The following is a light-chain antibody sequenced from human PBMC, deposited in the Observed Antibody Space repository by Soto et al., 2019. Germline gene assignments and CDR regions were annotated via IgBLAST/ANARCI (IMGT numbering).Light chain of an antibody. CDR3: QQRSNWPPGT. CDR2: DAS. V-gene: IGKV3-11*01. Sequence: EVVLSQSPATVSVSPGERATLSCRASQSVSSNLAWYQQKPGQAPRLLIYDASNRATGIPARFSGSGSGTDFTLTISSLEPEDFAVYYCQQRSNWPPGTFGGGTKVDIK. CDR1: QSVSSN. J-gene: IGKJ4*01.